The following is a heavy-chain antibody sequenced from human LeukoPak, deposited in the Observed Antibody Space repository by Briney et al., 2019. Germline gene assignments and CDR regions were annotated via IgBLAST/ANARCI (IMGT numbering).Heavy chain of an antibody. J-gene: IGHJ6*02. V-gene: IGHV3-23*01. D-gene: IGHD3-10*01. Sequence: GGSLRLSCAASGFTFSSYAMRWVRQAPGKGLEWVSAIGAGSGAITIYADSVKGRFTISRDDSKNTLYLQMNSLRGEDTAVYYCAKNYDSGRGVPYGMDVWGQGTTVTVSS. CDR3: AKNYDSGRGVPYGMDV. CDR1: GFTFSSYA. CDR2: IGAGSGAIT.